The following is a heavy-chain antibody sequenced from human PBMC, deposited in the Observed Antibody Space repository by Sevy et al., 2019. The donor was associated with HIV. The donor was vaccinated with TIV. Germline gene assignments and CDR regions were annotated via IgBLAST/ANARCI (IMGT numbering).Heavy chain of an antibody. CDR1: GFTFSDYA. D-gene: IGHD6-13*01. Sequence: GGSLRLSCAASGFTFSDYAMHWVRQAPGKGLEWVAVISHDGFNQYYADSVKGRLTSSRDSSKTTLYLEMHSLRAEDTALYYCARDRRAGYSSNWYRDFDYWGQGTLVTVSS. J-gene: IGHJ4*02. CDR2: ISHDGFNQ. CDR3: ARDRRAGYSSNWYRDFDY. V-gene: IGHV3-30*04.